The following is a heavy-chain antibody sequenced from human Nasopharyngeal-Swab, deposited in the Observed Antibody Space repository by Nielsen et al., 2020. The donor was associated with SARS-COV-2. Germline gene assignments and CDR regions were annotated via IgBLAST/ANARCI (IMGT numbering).Heavy chain of an antibody. V-gene: IGHV3-23*01. CDR2: ISGSGGST. D-gene: IGHD6-13*01. Sequence: GESLKISCAASGFTFSSYAMSWVRQARGKGLEWVSAISGSGGSTYYADSVKGRFTIFRDNSKNTLYLQMNSLRAEDTAVYYCAKDRYSWVAAAAPGVYFDYWGQGTLVTVSS. J-gene: IGHJ4*02. CDR1: GFTFSSYA. CDR3: AKDRYSWVAAAAPGVYFDY.